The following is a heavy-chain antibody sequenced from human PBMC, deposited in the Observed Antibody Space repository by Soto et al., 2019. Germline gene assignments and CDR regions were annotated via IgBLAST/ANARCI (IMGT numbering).Heavy chain of an antibody. Sequence: SETLSLTCTVSGGSISSYYWSRIRQPPGKGLEWIGYIYYSGSTNYNPSLKSRVTISVDTSKNQFSLKLSSVTAADTAVYYCARDRKVVSGTSLIYYYYGMDVWGQGTTVTVSS. V-gene: IGHV4-59*01. J-gene: IGHJ6*02. CDR1: GGSISSYY. CDR2: IYYSGST. CDR3: ARDRKVVSGTSLIYYYYGMDV. D-gene: IGHD1-7*01.